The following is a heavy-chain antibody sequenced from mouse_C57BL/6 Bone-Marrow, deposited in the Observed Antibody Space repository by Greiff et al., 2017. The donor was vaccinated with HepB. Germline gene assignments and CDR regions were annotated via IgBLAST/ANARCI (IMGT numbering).Heavy chain of an antibody. V-gene: IGHV1-55*01. CDR3: ARCGSGWLPFYYAMDY. D-gene: IGHD2-3*01. CDR1: GYTFTSYW. Sequence: QVQLQQPGAELVKPGASVKMSCKASGYTFTSYWITWVKQRPGQGLEWIGDIYPGSGSTNYNEKFKSKATLTVDTSSSTAYMQLSSLTSEDSAVYYCARCGSGWLPFYYAMDYWGQGTSVTVSS. CDR2: IYPGSGST. J-gene: IGHJ4*01.